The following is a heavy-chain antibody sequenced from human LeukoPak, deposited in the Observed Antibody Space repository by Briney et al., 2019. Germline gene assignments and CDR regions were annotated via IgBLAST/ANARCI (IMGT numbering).Heavy chain of an antibody. Sequence: GASVKVSCKASGYTFTGYYIHWVRQAPGQGLEWMGWINPNRGGTKYAQKFQGRVTMTRDTSITTAYMELSRLRSDDTAVYYCAREAAYCAGDCYSQDAFGIWGQGTMVTVSS. CDR1: GYTFTGYY. V-gene: IGHV1-2*02. D-gene: IGHD2-21*01. J-gene: IGHJ3*02. CDR2: INPNRGGT. CDR3: AREAAYCAGDCYSQDAFGI.